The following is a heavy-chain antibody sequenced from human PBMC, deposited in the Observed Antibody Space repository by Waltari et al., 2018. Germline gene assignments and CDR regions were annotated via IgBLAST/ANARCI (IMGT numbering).Heavy chain of an antibody. J-gene: IGHJ4*02. CDR2: IKQDASEK. CDR3: ARDYYYDSSNDY. D-gene: IGHD3-22*01. Sequence: EVQLVESGGGLVQPGGSLKLSCAASGFNFASYWMSWVRQAPGEGLEWVANIKQDASEKYYVYSVKGRFTISRDNTKNSLSLEMNSLRAEDTGVYYCARDYYYDSSNDYWGQGTLVTVSS. V-gene: IGHV3-7*01. CDR1: GFNFASYW.